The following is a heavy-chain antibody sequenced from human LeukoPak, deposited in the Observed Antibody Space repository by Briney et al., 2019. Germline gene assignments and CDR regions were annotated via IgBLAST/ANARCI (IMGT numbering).Heavy chain of an antibody. V-gene: IGHV1-18*01. Sequence: ASVKVSCKASGYTFTSYGISWVRQAPGQGLEWMGWISAYNGNTNYAQKLQGRGTMTTDTSTSTAYMELRRLRSDDPAVYYCAKAEATMVRGGTFGHYYYMDVWGKGTTVTISS. CDR2: ISAYNGNT. CDR3: AKAEATMVRGGTFGHYYYMDV. D-gene: IGHD3-10*01. J-gene: IGHJ6*03. CDR1: GYTFTSYG.